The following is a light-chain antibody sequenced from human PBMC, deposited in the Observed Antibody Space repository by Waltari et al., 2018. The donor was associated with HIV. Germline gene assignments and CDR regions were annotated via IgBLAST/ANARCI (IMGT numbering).Light chain of an antibody. Sequence: ELVLTQSPATLSLSPGDRDTLSCRASQSVSSYLAWYQQKPGQAPRLLIYDASNRATGIPARFSGSGSGTDFTLTISSLEPEDFAVYYCQQRSNWPTFGGGTKVEIK. V-gene: IGKV3-11*01. CDR3: QQRSNWPT. J-gene: IGKJ4*01. CDR1: QSVSSY. CDR2: DAS.